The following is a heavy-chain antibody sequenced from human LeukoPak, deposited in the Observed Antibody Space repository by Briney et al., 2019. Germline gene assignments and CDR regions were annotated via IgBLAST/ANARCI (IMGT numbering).Heavy chain of an antibody. D-gene: IGHD3-3*01. CDR2: ISTSSSFI. J-gene: IGHJ6*03. CDR3: ARHNDFWSSPQGYMDV. Sequence: GGSLRLSCAASGFTFSSHCMSWVRQTPGKGLEWVSSISTSSSFIYYGDSLKGRFTISRDNARNSVYLQMNSLGAEDTAVYYCARHNDFWSSPQGYMDVWGKGTTVTVSS. V-gene: IGHV3-21*01. CDR1: GFTFSSHC.